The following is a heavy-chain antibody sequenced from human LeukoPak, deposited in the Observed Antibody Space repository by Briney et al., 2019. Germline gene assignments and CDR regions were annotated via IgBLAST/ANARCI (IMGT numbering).Heavy chain of an antibody. J-gene: IGHJ3*02. V-gene: IGHV4-59*08. CDR1: VGSISTYY. CDR2: VYHSGST. CDR3: ARLGAVSDAFDI. Sequence: PSETLSLTCTVSVGSISTYYWSWIRQPPGKGLEWLGYVYHSGSTNYNPSLKSRVTISVDTSKKQFSLKVTRVTAADTAVYYCARLGAVSDAFDIWGQGTMVTVSS. D-gene: IGHD3-16*01.